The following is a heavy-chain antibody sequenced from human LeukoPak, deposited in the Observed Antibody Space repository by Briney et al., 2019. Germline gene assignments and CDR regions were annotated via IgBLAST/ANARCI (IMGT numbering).Heavy chain of an antibody. Sequence: GASVKVSCKASGGTFSSYAISWVRQAPGQGLEWMGRIIPILGIANYAQKFQGRVTITADKSTSTVYMELSSLRSEDTAVYYCEYGSGAFDIWGQGTMVTVSS. D-gene: IGHD4-17*01. CDR1: GGTFSSYA. CDR2: IIPILGIA. CDR3: EYGSGAFDI. J-gene: IGHJ3*02. V-gene: IGHV1-69*04.